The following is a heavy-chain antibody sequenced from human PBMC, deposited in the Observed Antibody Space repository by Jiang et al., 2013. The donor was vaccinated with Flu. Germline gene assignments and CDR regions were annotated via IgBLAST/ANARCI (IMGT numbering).Heavy chain of an antibody. D-gene: IGHD3-10*01. J-gene: IGHJ3*02. Sequence: GLVKPSQTLSLTCTVSGGSISSGDYYWSWIRQPPGKGLEWIGYIYYSGSTYYNPSLKSRVTISVDTSKNQFSLKLSSVTAADTAVYYCARDWQYYGYDAFDIWGQGTMVTVSS. CDR2: IYYSGST. CDR1: GGSISSGDYY. CDR3: ARDWQYYGYDAFDI. V-gene: IGHV4-30-4*01.